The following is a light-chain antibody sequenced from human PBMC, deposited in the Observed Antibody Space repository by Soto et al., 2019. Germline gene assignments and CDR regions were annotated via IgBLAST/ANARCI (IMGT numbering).Light chain of an antibody. J-gene: IGKJ5*01. CDR1: QTISRW. V-gene: IGKV1-5*01. Sequence: DIQLTQTPSTLSASVGDEVTITCRASQTISRWLAWYQQKPGRAPKLLIYDASTLESGVPSRFSGSGSETEFTLTISRLQPDDFAVYYCQHRSNRPPITFGQGTRLDLK. CDR2: DAS. CDR3: QHRSNRPPIT.